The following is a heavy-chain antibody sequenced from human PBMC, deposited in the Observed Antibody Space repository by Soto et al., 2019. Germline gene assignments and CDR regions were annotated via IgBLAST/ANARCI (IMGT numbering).Heavy chain of an antibody. CDR1: GFTFSSYA. CDR3: AKSPAQYCSGGSCYLDY. CDR2: ISGSGGST. V-gene: IGHV3-23*01. Sequence: GGSLRLSCAASGFTFSSYAMSWVRQAPGKGLEWVSAISGSGGSTYYADSVKGRFTISRDNSKNTLYLQMNSLRAEDTAVYYCAKSPAQYCSGGSCYLDYWGQGTLVTVS. J-gene: IGHJ4*02. D-gene: IGHD2-15*01.